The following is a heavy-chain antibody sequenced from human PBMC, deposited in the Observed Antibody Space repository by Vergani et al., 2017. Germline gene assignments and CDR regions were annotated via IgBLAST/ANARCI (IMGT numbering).Heavy chain of an antibody. CDR3: ARDRGWGSSGLDY. V-gene: IGHV3-21*01. CDR2: ISSSSSYI. CDR1: GFTFSSYS. J-gene: IGHJ4*02. Sequence: EVQLVESGGGLVKPGGSLRLSCAASGFTFSSYSMNWVRQGPGKGLEWVSSISSSSSYIYYADSVKGRFTISRDNAKNSLYLQMNSLRAEDTAVYYCARDRGWGSSGLDYWGQGTLVTVSS. D-gene: IGHD6-6*01.